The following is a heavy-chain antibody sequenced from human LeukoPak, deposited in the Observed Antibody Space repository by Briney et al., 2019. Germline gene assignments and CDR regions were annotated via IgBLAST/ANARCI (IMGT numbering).Heavy chain of an antibody. CDR1: GFTVSSNY. CDR3: ARVAEGDYIWGSYRPDAFDI. Sequence: GGSLRLSCAASGFTVSSNYMSWVRQAPGKGLEWVSVIYSGGSTYYADSVKGRFTISRDNSKNTLYLQMNSLRAEDTAVYYCARVAEGDYIWGSYRPDAFDIWGQGTMVTVSS. V-gene: IGHV3-66*01. D-gene: IGHD3-16*02. J-gene: IGHJ3*02. CDR2: IYSGGST.